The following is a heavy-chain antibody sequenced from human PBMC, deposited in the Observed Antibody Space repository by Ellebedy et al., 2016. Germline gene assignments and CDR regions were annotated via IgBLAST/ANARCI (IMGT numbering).Heavy chain of an antibody. D-gene: IGHD4-23*01. J-gene: IGHJ3*01. CDR1: GFSFGSYW. Sequence: GESLKISXETSGFSFGSYWMSWVRQAPGKGLVSVSRINIGGTITNYARSVQGRFTVSRDNAKNTLFLEMNRLRVEDTAVYYCARADRDFGGNSGGDGFDLWGQGTMVTVSA. CDR3: ARADRDFGGNSGGDGFDL. V-gene: IGHV3-74*01. CDR2: INIGGTIT.